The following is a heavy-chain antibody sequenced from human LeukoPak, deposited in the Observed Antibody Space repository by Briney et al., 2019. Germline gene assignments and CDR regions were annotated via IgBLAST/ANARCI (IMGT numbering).Heavy chain of an antibody. CDR3: ARGLRYCSSTSCYYYFDY. J-gene: IGHJ4*02. CDR1: GYTFTGYY. CDR2: INPNSGGT. Sequence: ASVKVSCKASGYTFTGYYMHWVRQAPGQGLEWMGRINPNSGGTNYAQKFQGWVTMTRDTSISTAYMELSRLRSDDTAVYYCARGLRYCSSTSCYYYFDYWGQGTLVTVSS. V-gene: IGHV1-2*04. D-gene: IGHD2-2*01.